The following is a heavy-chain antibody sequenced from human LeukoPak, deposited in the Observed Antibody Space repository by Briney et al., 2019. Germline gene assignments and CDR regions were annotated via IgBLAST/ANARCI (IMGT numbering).Heavy chain of an antibody. CDR3: ARGLATYYYGSGRSMSWLDP. Sequence: SETLSLTCAVYGGSFSGYYWSWIRQPPGKGLEWIGEINHSGSTNYNPSLKSRVTISVDTSKNQFSLKLSSVTAADTAVYYCARGLATYYYGSGRSMSWLDPWGQGTLVTVSS. CDR1: GGSFSGYY. J-gene: IGHJ5*02. CDR2: INHSGST. D-gene: IGHD3-10*01. V-gene: IGHV4-34*01.